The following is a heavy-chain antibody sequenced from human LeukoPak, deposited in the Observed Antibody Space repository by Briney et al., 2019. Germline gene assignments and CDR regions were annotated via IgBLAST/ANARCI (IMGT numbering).Heavy chain of an antibody. V-gene: IGHV3-30-3*01. J-gene: IGHJ4*02. Sequence: GGSLRLSCAASGFTFSSYAMHWVRQAPGEGLEWVAVISYDGSNKYYADSVKGRFTISRDNSKNTLYLQMNSLRAEDTAVYYCAREFYDYVWGSYRQLDYWGQGTLVTVSS. CDR1: GFTFSSYA. D-gene: IGHD3-16*02. CDR2: ISYDGSNK. CDR3: AREFYDYVWGSYRQLDY.